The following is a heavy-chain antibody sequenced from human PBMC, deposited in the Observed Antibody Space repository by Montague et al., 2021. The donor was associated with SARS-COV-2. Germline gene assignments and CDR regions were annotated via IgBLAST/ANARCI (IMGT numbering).Heavy chain of an antibody. J-gene: IGHJ4*02. V-gene: IGHV2-5*01. D-gene: IGHD7-27*01. Sequence: PALVKPTQTLTLTCTFSGFSLVSDGVGVGWIRQPPGKALEWLALIFWNDDKRYNSSLKNRLTVTKDTSKNQVVLTMTNMDPLDTGTYYCAHILLFSSLGDFDSGGQGTLGTVAS. CDR1: GFSLVSDGVG. CDR3: AHILLFSSLGDFDS. CDR2: IFWNDDK.